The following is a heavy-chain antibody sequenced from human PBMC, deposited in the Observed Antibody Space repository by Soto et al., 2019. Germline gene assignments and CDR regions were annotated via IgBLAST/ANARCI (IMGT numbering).Heavy chain of an antibody. D-gene: IGHD2-2*01. CDR1: GFTFSSYW. V-gene: IGHV3-7*03. CDR2: IKQDGSGK. Sequence: GGSLRLSCAASGFTFSSYWMSWVRQAPGKGLEWVANIKQDGSGKYYVDSVKGRFTISRDNAKNSLYLQMNSLRAEDTAVYYCARRGSPIVVVPAAIWYFDYWGQGTLVTVSS. J-gene: IGHJ4*02. CDR3: ARRGSPIVVVPAAIWYFDY.